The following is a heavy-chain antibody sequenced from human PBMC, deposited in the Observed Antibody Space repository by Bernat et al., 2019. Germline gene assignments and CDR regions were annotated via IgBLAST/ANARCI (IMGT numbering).Heavy chain of an antibody. D-gene: IGHD2-15*01. CDR1: GFIFSDHY. Sequence: EVQLVESGGGLVQPGGSLRLSCAASGFIFSDHYMDWVRQAPGKGLEWVGRIRNRANSHTTESAASVKGRFIISRDDSKNSLYLQMNSLKTEDTAVYYCARGPPCSGGTCFDYWGQGTLVTVSS. CDR2: IRNRANSHTT. CDR3: ARGPPCSGGTCFDY. J-gene: IGHJ4*02. V-gene: IGHV3-72*01.